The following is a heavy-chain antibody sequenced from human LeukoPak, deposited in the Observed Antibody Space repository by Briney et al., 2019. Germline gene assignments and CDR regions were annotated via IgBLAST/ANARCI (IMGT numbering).Heavy chain of an antibody. D-gene: IGHD3-22*01. CDR1: GDSFTSDKSY. CDR2: IFTSGNT. CDR3: ARGLFHYDSSGHYYFPYYFDY. Sequence: PSQTLSLTCTVSGDSFTSDKSYWSWVRQPAGKGLEWIGRIFTSGNTHYNSSLKSRVTISIDTSKNQFSLKLSSVTAADTAVYYCARGLFHYDSSGHYYFPYYFDYWGQGTLVTVSS. V-gene: IGHV4-61*02. J-gene: IGHJ4*02.